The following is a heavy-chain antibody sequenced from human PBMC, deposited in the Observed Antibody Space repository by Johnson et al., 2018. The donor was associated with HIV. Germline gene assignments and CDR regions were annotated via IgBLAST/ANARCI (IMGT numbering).Heavy chain of an antibody. CDR1: GFTFNDYY. Sequence: VQLVESGGGLVKPGGSLRLSCAASGFTSGFTFNDYYMGWIRQAPGKGLEWVANIKQDGSEKYYVDSVKGRITISRDNAKNSLYLQMNSLRAEDTAVYYCARGGAYCGGDCNAFDIWGQGTMVTVSS. V-gene: IGHV3-7*01. CDR3: ARGGAYCGGDCNAFDI. CDR2: IKQDGSEK. J-gene: IGHJ3*02. D-gene: IGHD2-21*02.